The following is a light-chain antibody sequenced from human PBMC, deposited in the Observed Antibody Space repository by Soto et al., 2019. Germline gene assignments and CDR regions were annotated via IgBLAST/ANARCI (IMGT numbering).Light chain of an antibody. J-gene: IGKJ1*01. CDR2: GAS. V-gene: IGKV3-15*01. CDR3: QQYDNWPPWT. Sequence: EIVMTQSPATLSVSPGERATLSCRASQSVSTNLAWYQQKPGQAPILLIYGASTRAAGVPARFSGSGSGTEFTLTINSLQSEDFAVYSCQQYDNWPPWTFGQGTKVELK. CDR1: QSVSTN.